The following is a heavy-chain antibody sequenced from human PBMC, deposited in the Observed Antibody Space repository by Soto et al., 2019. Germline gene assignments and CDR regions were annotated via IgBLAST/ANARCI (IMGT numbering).Heavy chain of an antibody. D-gene: IGHD6-19*01. V-gene: IGHV3-30*18. CDR1: GFTFSSYG. J-gene: IGHJ4*02. CDR3: AKDGSQWLPIDY. Sequence: QVQLGESGGGVVQPGRSLRLSCAASGFTFSSYGMHWVRQAPGKGLEWVAVISYDGRNKYYADSVKGRFTSSRDNSKKQLYLQMNRLSAEATAVYYCAKDGSQWLPIDYWGQGTLVSVSS. CDR2: ISYDGRNK.